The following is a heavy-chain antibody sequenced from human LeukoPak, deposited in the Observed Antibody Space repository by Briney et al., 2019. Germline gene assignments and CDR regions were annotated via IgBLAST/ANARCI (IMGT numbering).Heavy chain of an antibody. CDR1: GFTFSSYW. CDR2: IKQDGSEK. J-gene: IGHJ4*02. CDR3: ARDLGFGSSWYRGFDY. Sequence: GGSLRLSCAASGFTFSSYWMSWVRQAPGKGLEWVANIKQDGSEKYYVDSVKGRFTISRDNAKNSLYLQMNSLRAEDTAVYYCARDLGFGSSWYRGFDYWGQGALVTVSS. D-gene: IGHD6-13*01. V-gene: IGHV3-7*01.